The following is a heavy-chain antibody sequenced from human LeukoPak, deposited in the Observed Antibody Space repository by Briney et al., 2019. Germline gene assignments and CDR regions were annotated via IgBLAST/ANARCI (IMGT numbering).Heavy chain of an antibody. V-gene: IGHV4-30-4*01. J-gene: IGHJ5*02. Sequence: SETLSLTCTVSGGSISSGDSYWSWIRQPPGKGLEWIGFIYYSGATYDNPSLKSRVTISVDTSKNQFSLKLSSVTAADTAVYYCARSQGSVAGTVVDWFDLWGQGTLVTVSS. CDR2: IYYSGAT. D-gene: IGHD6-19*01. CDR3: ARSQGSVAGTVVDWFDL. CDR1: GGSISSGDSY.